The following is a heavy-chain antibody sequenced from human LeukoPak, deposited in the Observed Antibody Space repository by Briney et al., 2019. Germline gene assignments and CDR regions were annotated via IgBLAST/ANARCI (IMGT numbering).Heavy chain of an antibody. CDR1: GDSINTNY. V-gene: IGHV4-34*01. CDR3: ARGPGYYDSSGSRNDY. J-gene: IGHJ4*02. Sequence: PSETLSLTCTVSGDSINTNYWSWIRQPPGKGLEWIGEINHSGSTNYNPSLKSRVTISVDTSKNQFSLKLSSVTAADTAVYYCARGPGYYDSSGSRNDYWGQGTLVTVSS. CDR2: INHSGST. D-gene: IGHD3-22*01.